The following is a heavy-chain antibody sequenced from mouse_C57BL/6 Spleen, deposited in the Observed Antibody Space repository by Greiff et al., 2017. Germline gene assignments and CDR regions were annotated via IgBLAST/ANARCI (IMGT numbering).Heavy chain of an antibody. CDR1: GFTFSSYT. D-gene: IGHD3-3*01. CDR3: ARRAGKGYFDY. V-gene: IGHV5-9*01. CDR2: ISGGGGNT. J-gene: IGHJ2*01. Sequence: EVKLVESGGGLVKPGGSLKLSCAASGFTFSSYTMSWVRQTPEKRLEWVATISGGGGNTYYPDSVKGRFTISRDNAKNTLYLQMSSLRSEDTALYYCARRAGKGYFDYWGQGTTLTVSS.